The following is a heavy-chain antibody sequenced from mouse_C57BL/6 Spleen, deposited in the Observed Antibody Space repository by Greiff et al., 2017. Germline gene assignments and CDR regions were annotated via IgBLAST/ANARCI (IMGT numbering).Heavy chain of an antibody. V-gene: IGHV1-53*01. CDR2: INPSNGGT. D-gene: IGHD1-1*01. J-gene: IGHJ2*01. Sequence: QVQLQQPGTELVKPGASVKLSCKASGYTFTSYWMHWVKQRPGQGLEWIGNINPSNGGTNYNEKFKSKATLTVAKSSSTAYMRLSSLTSEDSAVYYRASNYYGSSFDYWGQGTTLTVSS. CDR1: GYTFTSYW. CDR3: ASNYYGSSFDY.